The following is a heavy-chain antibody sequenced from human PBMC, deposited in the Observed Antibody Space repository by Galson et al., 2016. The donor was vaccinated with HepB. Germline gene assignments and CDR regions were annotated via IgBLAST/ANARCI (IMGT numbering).Heavy chain of an antibody. J-gene: IGHJ3*02. D-gene: IGHD3-22*01. V-gene: IGHV3-74*01. CDR1: GFTFSSYW. CDR3: AREGYHYDNSFFRRENAFDI. Sequence: SLRLSCAASGFTFSSYWMHWVRQAPGKGLVWVSRINSDGNTTNYADSVKGRFTISRDNAKNTLYLQMNSLRAEDTAVYYCAREGYHYDNSFFRRENAFDIWGQGTMVTVSS. CDR2: INSDGNTT.